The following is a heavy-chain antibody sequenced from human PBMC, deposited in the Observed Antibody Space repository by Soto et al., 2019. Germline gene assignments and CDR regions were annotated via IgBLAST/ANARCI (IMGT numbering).Heavy chain of an antibody. CDR2: TYSGGST. J-gene: IGHJ4*02. Sequence: EVQVVESGGGLVQPGGSLRLSCAASGFTVSSNYMSWVRQAPGKGLEWVSATYSGGSTYYADSVKGRFTISRDNSKNTVYLQMNSLRAEDTAVYYWARIETEYYFDYWGQGTLVTVSS. D-gene: IGHD1-1*01. CDR1: GFTVSSNY. V-gene: IGHV3-66*01. CDR3: ARIETEYYFDY.